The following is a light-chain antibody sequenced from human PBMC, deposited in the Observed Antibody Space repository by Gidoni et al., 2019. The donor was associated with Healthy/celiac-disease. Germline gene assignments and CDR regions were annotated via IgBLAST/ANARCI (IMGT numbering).Light chain of an antibody. CDR3: SSYTSSSTPYV. CDR2: EVS. V-gene: IGLV2-14*01. CDR1: SSDFGGYNY. J-gene: IGLJ1*01. Sequence: QSALTQPASVSGSPGQSITISCTGTSSDFGGYNYVSWYQPHPGKAPKLMIYEVSNRPSGVSNRFSGSKSGNTASLTISGLQAEDEADYYCSSYTSSSTPYVFGTGTKGTVL.